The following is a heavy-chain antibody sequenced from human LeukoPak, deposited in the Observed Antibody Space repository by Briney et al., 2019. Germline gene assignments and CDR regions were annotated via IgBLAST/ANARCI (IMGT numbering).Heavy chain of an antibody. CDR2: INPSSGGT. V-gene: IGHV1-2*02. CDR1: EYTFTGYY. J-gene: IGHJ4*02. D-gene: IGHD6-13*01. CDR3: ARVALTAAGTMWANSHFDY. Sequence: ASVKVSCKASEYTFTGYYMHWVRQAPGQGLEWMGWINPSSGGTNYAQKFQGRVTMTRDTSISTAYMELSRLRSDDTAVYYCARVALTAAGTMWANSHFDYWGQGTLVTVSS.